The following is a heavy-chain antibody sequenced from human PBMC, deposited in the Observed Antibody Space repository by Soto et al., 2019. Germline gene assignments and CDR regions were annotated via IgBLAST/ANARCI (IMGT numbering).Heavy chain of an antibody. V-gene: IGHV4-4*07. CDR3: AREPRDWMRFDY. CDR2: IFSDGST. CDR1: GGSISGYY. Sequence: QVQLQESGPGLVKPSETLSLTCTVSGGSISGYYWRWIRQPAGKRLEWIGRIFSDGSTNYNPSLKSRVTMSVDTSNNQFSLRLSSVTAADTAVYYCAREPRDWMRFDYWGQGTLVTVSS. J-gene: IGHJ4*02. D-gene: IGHD1-1*01.